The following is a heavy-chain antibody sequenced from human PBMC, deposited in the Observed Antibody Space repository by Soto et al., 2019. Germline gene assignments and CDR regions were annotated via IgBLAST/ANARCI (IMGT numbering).Heavy chain of an antibody. D-gene: IGHD2-15*01. V-gene: IGHV3-23*01. J-gene: IGHJ6*02. CDR2: ISGSGGST. CDR3: AKDVVVVAATPEYYDDDGMDV. CDR1: GFTFSSYA. Sequence: EVQLLESGGGLVQPGGSLRLSCAASGFTFSSYAMSWVRQAPGKGLEWVSAISGSGGSTYYADSVKGRFTISRDNSKNTLDLQMNSLRAEDTAGYDCAKDVVVVAATPEYYDDDGMDVWGQGTTVTVSS.